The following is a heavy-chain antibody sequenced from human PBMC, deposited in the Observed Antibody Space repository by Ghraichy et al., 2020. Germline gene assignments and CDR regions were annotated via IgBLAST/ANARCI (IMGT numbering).Heavy chain of an antibody. V-gene: IGHV4-61*02. CDR3: AKSKGDYSVLDN. CDR1: GGSISSGSYL. J-gene: IGHJ4*02. D-gene: IGHD4-17*01. Sequence: LSLTCTVSGGSISSGSYLWSWIRQPAGKGLEWIGRISTSGNTFYNPSLKSRVTISVDTSKNQFSLELTSVTAADTAIYYCAKSKGDYSVLDNWGQGALVTVSS. CDR2: ISTSGNT.